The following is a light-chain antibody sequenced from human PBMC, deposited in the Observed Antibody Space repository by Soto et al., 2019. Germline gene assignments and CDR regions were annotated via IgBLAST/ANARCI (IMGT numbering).Light chain of an antibody. J-gene: IGKJ2*01. CDR3: QVRNIWPPFP. Sequence: EIVLTQSPGTLSLSPGERATLSCRASQSVSSYLAWYQQKPGQAPRLLIYDASNRATGIPARFSGSGSGTDFTLTISSLEPEDFAIYYCQVRNIWPPFPFGQGTKLEIK. CDR1: QSVSSY. V-gene: IGKV3-11*01. CDR2: DAS.